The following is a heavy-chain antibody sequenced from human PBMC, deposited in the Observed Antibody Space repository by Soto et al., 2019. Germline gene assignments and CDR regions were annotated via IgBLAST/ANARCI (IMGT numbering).Heavy chain of an antibody. CDR2: IHSSGSI. D-gene: IGHD3-22*01. J-gene: IGHJ1*01. CDR3: ARDLDGLHDDTSGPFPRPG. Sequence: SETLSLTCTVSGGSISSDDYYWSWIRQAPGRGLEWIGYIHSSGSIYYNPSLKSRATMSIDTAGNQLSLKVGSVTVADTAVYYCARDLDGLHDDTSGPFPRPGWGQGTLVTVSS. V-gene: IGHV4-30-4*01. CDR1: GGSISSDDYY.